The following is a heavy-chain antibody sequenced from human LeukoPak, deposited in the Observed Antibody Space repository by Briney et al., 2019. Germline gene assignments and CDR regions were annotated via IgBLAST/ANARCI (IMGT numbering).Heavy chain of an antibody. CDR2: ISTNGGST. V-gene: IGHV3-64*02. D-gene: IGHD5-18*01. CDR3: ARGGGRNTTMVWASDY. Sequence: QSGGSLRLSCAASGFTFSSYAMHWVRQAPGKGLEYVSGISTNGGSTYYADSVKGRFTISRDNSKNTLFLQMGSLRAEDMAVYYCARGGGRNTTMVWASDYWGQGTLVTVSS. J-gene: IGHJ4*02. CDR1: GFTFSSYA.